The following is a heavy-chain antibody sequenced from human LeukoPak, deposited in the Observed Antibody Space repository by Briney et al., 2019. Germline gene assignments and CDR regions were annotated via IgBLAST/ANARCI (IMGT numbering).Heavy chain of an antibody. CDR2: ISSSSSYI. J-gene: IGHJ6*03. V-gene: IGHV3-21*01. D-gene: IGHD3-3*01. CDR3: ARVPDFWGQPYYLDV. CDR1: GFTFSSYS. Sequence: GGSLRLSCAASGFTFSSYSMNWVRQAPGKGLEGVSSISSSSSYIYYADSVKGRFTIYRHNAKTSPSVQMKRLTAEDTDVYDCARVPDFWGQPYYLDVWGKGTTVTVSS.